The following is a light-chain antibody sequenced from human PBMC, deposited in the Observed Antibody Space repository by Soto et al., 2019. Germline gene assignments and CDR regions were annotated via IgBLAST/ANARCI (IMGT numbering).Light chain of an antibody. CDR2: GAS. CDR3: QQYNSWPPSLT. CDR1: ERIYSAY. V-gene: IGKV3D-15*01. J-gene: IGKJ5*01. Sequence: EFVLTQSPGTLSLSPGERATLSCRASERIYSAYLGWYQQKPGQAPRLLIHGASNRANGIPARFSGSRSGTEFTLTISSLQSEDFAVSSCQQYNSWPPSLTFGQGTRLEIK.